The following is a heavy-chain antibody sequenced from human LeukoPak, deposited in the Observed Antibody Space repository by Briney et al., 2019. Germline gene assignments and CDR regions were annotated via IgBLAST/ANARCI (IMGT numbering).Heavy chain of an antibody. J-gene: IGHJ4*02. D-gene: IGHD2-15*01. CDR2: ISYDGSNK. CDR1: GFTFSSYA. Sequence: GRSLRLFCAASGFTFSSYAMHWVRQAPGKGLEWVAVISYDGSNKYYADSVKGRFTISRDNSKNTLYLQMNSLRAEDTAVYYCARGRSRIVVVVAVDYWGQGTLVTGSS. CDR3: ARGRSRIVVVVAVDY. V-gene: IGHV3-30*04.